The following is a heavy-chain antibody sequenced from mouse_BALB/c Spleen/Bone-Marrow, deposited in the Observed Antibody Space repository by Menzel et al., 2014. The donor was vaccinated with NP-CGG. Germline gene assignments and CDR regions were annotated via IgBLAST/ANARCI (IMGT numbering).Heavy chain of an antibody. Sequence: QVQLQQSGAELVRPGTSVKVSRKASGYAFTIYLIEWIKQRPGQGLEWIGVINPGSGGSNYNEKFKGKATLTADKSSSTAYMQLSGLTSDDSAVYFCARLGRDYFDYWGQGTTLTVSS. D-gene: IGHD4-1*01. CDR3: ARLGRDYFDY. CDR1: GYAFTIYL. J-gene: IGHJ2*01. V-gene: IGHV1-54*01. CDR2: INPGSGGS.